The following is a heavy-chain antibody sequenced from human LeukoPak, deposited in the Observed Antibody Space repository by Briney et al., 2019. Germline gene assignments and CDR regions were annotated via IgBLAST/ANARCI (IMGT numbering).Heavy chain of an antibody. CDR2: INPKSGGT. D-gene: IGHD2-2*01. J-gene: IGHJ5*02. V-gene: IGHV1-2*02. CDR3: ARALGAMTQDFGFDP. Sequence: ASVKVSCKASGFTFTGYYIHWVRQAPGQGLEWMGWINPKSGGTNCAQKFQGRVTMTSDTSISTSYMELSRLRSDDTAVYYCARALGAMTQDFGFDPWGQGTLVTVSS. CDR1: GFTFTGYY.